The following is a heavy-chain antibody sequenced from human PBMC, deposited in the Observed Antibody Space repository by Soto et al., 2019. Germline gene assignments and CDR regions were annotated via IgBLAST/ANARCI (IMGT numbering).Heavy chain of an antibody. CDR2: ISYDGSNK. J-gene: IGHJ3*02. Sequence: QVQLVESGGGVVQPGRSLRLSCAASGFTFSSYGMHWVRQAPGKGLEWVAVISYDGSNKYYADSVKGRFTISRDNSKNTLYLQMNSLRAEDTAVYYCEKLEHDYGDYLSPNAFDIWGQGTMVTVSS. V-gene: IGHV3-30*18. CDR3: EKLEHDYGDYLSPNAFDI. D-gene: IGHD4-17*01. CDR1: GFTFSSYG.